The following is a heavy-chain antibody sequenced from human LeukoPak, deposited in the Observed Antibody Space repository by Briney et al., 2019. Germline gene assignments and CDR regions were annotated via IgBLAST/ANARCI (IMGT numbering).Heavy chain of an antibody. CDR2: INHSGST. Sequence: PSETLSLTCAVYGGSFSGYYWSWIRQPPGKGLEGIGEINHSGSTNYNPSLKSRVTISVDTSKNQFSLKLSSVTAADTAVYYCARDLGQRLNWFDPWGQGTPVTVSS. CDR3: ARDLGQRLNWFDP. V-gene: IGHV4-34*01. J-gene: IGHJ5*02. CDR1: GGSFSGYY. D-gene: IGHD6-25*01.